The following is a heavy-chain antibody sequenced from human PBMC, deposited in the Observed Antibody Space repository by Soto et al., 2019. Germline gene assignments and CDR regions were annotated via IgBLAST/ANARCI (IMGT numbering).Heavy chain of an antibody. Sequence: QVQLQQWGAGLLKPSETLSLTCAVYDGSFSGYFWSWIRKPPGKGLEWIGEINHSGSTNYNPSLKSRVSISGDTARNQFSLIMSSVTAAATAIYYCARVGGMLRGVIRRYDFDSWGQGTLVTVSS. CDR3: ARVGGMLRGVIRRYDFDS. CDR1: DGSFSGYF. V-gene: IGHV4-34*02. CDR2: INHSGST. J-gene: IGHJ4*02. D-gene: IGHD3-10*01.